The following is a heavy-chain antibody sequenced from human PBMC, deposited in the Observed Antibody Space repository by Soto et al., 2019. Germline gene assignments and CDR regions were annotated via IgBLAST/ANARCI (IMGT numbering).Heavy chain of an antibody. D-gene: IGHD6-6*01. CDR2: IYYSGGT. J-gene: IGHJ4*02. CDR1: GGSISSGGYY. Sequence: TLSLTCTVSGGSISSGGYYWSWIRQHPGKGLEWIGYIYYSGGTYYNPSLKSRVTISVDTSKNQFSLKLSSVTAADTAVYYCASYIAARRDYFDYWGQGTLVTVSS. CDR3: ASYIAARRDYFDY. V-gene: IGHV4-31*03.